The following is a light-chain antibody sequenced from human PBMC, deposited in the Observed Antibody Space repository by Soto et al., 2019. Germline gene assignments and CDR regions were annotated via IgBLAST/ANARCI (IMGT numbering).Light chain of an antibody. J-gene: IGLJ2*01. CDR3: QTWGTGIHVV. CDR1: SGHSSYA. V-gene: IGLV4-69*01. Sequence: QLVLTQSPSASASLGASLKLTCTLSSGHSSYAIAWHQQQPEKGPRYLMKLDSDGSHTKGDAIPDRFSGSSSGAERYLTISSLQSEDEAYYYCQTWGTGIHVVFGGGTKLTVL. CDR2: LDSDGSH.